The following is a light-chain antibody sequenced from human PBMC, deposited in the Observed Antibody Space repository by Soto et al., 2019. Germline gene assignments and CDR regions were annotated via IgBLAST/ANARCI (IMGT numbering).Light chain of an antibody. CDR3: QQYGLPPHS. V-gene: IGKV3-20*01. Sequence: EMVLTQSPGTLSLSPGERATLSSRASQSVYNNYLAWYQQKPGQTPRLLVNGASNRATGIPDRFSGGGSGTDLTLTISSLQPEDFAVYYCQQYGLPPHSFGQGTRVEIK. CDR2: GAS. CDR1: QSVYNNY. J-gene: IGKJ2*01.